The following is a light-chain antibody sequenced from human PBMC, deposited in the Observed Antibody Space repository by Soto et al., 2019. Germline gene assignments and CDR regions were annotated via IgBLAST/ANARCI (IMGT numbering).Light chain of an antibody. V-gene: IGKV3D-20*02. CDR1: RDVYINA. CDR3: QQRVT. Sequence: VVLTQSPATLSLSPGEPATLSCRASRDVYINALAWYQQKPGRTPTLLIYGASTRATGIPDRFSGRGSGTDFTLTISGLAPEDFAIYYCQQRVTFGQGTKLEIK. J-gene: IGKJ2*01. CDR2: GAS.